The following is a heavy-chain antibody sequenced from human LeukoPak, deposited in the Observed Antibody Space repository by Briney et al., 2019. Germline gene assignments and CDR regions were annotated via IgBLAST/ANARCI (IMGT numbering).Heavy chain of an antibody. J-gene: IGHJ4*02. V-gene: IGHV3-7*03. CDR3: ARVRWSGYYFDY. CDR1: GFSLSNFR. Sequence: PGGSLRLSCTPSGFSLSNFRMSWVRQAPGKGLEWLANIRYDGGSKYYLDSMRGRFTISRDNAKNSLYLQMNSLRAEDTAVYYCARVRWSGYYFDYWGQGTLVTVSS. CDR2: IRYDGGSK. D-gene: IGHD3-16*01.